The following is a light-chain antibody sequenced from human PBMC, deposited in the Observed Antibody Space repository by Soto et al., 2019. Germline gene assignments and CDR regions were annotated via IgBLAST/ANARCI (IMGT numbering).Light chain of an antibody. CDR3: QQYGSSPLT. V-gene: IGKV3-20*01. J-gene: IGKJ4*01. CDR2: GAS. Sequence: DIVMTQSPGTLSLSPEERATLSCRASQSVSSSYLAWYQQKPGQAPRLLIYGASSRATGIPDRFSGSGSGTDFTLTISRLEPEDFAVYYCQQYGSSPLTFGGGTKVDIK. CDR1: QSVSSSY.